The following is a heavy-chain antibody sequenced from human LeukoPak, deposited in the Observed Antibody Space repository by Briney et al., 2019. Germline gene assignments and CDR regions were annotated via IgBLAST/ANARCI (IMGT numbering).Heavy chain of an antibody. CDR3: ARALSGSYRFDY. V-gene: IGHV1-69*02. CDR1: GGTFSSYT. J-gene: IGHJ4*02. D-gene: IGHD1-26*01. Sequence: SVKVSCKASGGTFSSYTISWVRQAPGQGLEWMGRIIPILGIANYAPKFQGRVTITADKSTSTAYMELSSLRSEDTAVYYCARALSGSYRFDYWGQGTLVTVSS. CDR2: IIPILGIA.